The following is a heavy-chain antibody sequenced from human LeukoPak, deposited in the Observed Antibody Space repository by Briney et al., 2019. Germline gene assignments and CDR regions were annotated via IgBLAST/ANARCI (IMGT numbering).Heavy chain of an antibody. J-gene: IGHJ4*02. CDR1: GFILSNYW. CDR3: AGGTGFIIKD. Sequence: GGSLRLSCAASGFILSNYWMHWVRRAPEKGLEWVANIKQDGSEKNYVDSVKGRFTISRDNAKNSLYLQMNNLRVEDTAMYYCAGGTGFIIKDWGQGTLVTVSS. D-gene: IGHD3-9*01. CDR2: IKQDGSEK. V-gene: IGHV3-7*03.